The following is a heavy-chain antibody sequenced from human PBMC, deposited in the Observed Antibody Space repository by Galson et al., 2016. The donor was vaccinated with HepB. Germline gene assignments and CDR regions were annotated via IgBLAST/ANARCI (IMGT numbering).Heavy chain of an antibody. V-gene: IGHV1-46*01. J-gene: IGHJ4*01. D-gene: IGHD4-17*01. CDR2: INPSGGST. CDR1: GYAFASYN. Sequence: SVKVSCKASGYAFASYNMHWVRQAPGQGLEWMGIINPSGGSTNYAQKFQGRVTMTRDTSTSTVYMELSSLRAEDTAVYYCAYDYGDYNFVYWGNGTLVTVSS. CDR3: AYDYGDYNFVY.